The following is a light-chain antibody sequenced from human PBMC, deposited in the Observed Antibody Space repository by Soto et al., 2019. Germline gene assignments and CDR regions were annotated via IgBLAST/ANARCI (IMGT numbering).Light chain of an antibody. CDR3: QQAASFPIT. CDR1: QTIGNY. Sequence: DIKMTQAPSSLPASVGDRVTITCRASQTIGNYLNWYQQKPRKAPNLLIYTASSLQSGVPSRFSGSGSGTDFTLTINGLQPEDFATYYCQQAASFPITFGQGTRLEIK. CDR2: TAS. V-gene: IGKV1-39*01. J-gene: IGKJ5*01.